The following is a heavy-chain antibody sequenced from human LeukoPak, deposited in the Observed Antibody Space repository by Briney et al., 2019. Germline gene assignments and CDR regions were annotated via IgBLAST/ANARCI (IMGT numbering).Heavy chain of an antibody. D-gene: IGHD6-6*01. CDR3: ARIEYSSSCDY. V-gene: IGHV4-39*02. CDR2: IYYSGST. J-gene: IGHJ4*02. Sequence: PSETLSLTCTVSGGSISSSNYYGGWIRQPPGKGLGCIGSIYYSGSTYYHPSLKSRPTISVDTSKNHFSLKLSSVSDADTAVYYCARIEYSSSCDYWGQGTLVTVSS. CDR1: GGSISSSNYY.